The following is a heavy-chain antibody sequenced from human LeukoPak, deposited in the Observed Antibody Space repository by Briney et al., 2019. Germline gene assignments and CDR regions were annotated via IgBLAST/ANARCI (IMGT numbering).Heavy chain of an antibody. CDR1: GFTISSNY. CDR3: ATSDSSGEHKYSSDC. Sequence: TGGSLRLSCTASGFTISSNYMNWVRQAPGKGLEWVSIIYSGGSTYYADSVKGRFTISRDNSKNTLYLQMNSLTAEDASVYYCATSDSSGEHKYSSDCWGQGTLVTVSS. J-gene: IGHJ4*02. CDR2: IYSGGST. V-gene: IGHV3-53*01. D-gene: IGHD3-22*01.